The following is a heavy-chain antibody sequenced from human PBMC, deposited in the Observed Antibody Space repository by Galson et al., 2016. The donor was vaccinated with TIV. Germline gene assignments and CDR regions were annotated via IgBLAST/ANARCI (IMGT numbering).Heavy chain of an antibody. CDR3: ARGGYSSRWYGDAFDI. CDR2: MNPNSGNT. CDR1: GYIFANYH. Sequence: SVKVSCKASGYIFANYHLHWVRQAPGQGLEWMGWMNPNSGNTGYAQKFQGRVTMTRNTSISTAYIELTSLRSEDSAVYYCARGGYSSRWYGDAFDIWGQGAMVTVSS. V-gene: IGHV1-8*02. J-gene: IGHJ3*02. D-gene: IGHD6-13*01.